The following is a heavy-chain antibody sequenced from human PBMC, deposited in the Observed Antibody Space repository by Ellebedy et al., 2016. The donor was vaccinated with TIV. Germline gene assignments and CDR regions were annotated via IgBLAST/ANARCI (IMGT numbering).Heavy chain of an antibody. Sequence: MPSETLSLTCTVSGASTTRNYWTWIRQPPGQGLEWIGYNSYSGITNHSPSLRGRVTISVDTSKNQFSLNLKFMTAADTGIYYCARGVYTSGWYDYWGQGFPVTVSS. V-gene: IGHV4-59*01. J-gene: IGHJ4*02. CDR2: NSYSGIT. D-gene: IGHD6-19*01. CDR3: ARGVYTSGWYDY. CDR1: GASTTRNY.